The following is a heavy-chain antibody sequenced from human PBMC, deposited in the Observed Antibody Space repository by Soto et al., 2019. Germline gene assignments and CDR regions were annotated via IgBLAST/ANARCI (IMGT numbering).Heavy chain of an antibody. CDR2: IYGGGTT. CDR3: VQPTGWPGFDF. CDR1: GFTVSSKY. V-gene: IGHV3-53*01. Sequence: EVQLVESGGGLIQPGGSLRLSCAASGFTVSSKYMTWVRQAPGKGLEWVSVIYGGGTTYYADSVKGRFTISRDNSKNTLYLQMNSLSADETAVYYCVQPTGWPGFDFWGQGTLVTVSS. J-gene: IGHJ4*02. D-gene: IGHD6-19*01.